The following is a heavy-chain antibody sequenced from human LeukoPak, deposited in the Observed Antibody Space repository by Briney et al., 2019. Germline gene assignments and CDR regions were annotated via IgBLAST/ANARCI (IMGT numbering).Heavy chain of an antibody. CDR1: GFTFSSYG. D-gene: IGHD3-22*01. V-gene: IGHV3-74*01. J-gene: IGHJ5*02. CDR2: INSDGSST. CDR3: ARDLGRDYYDSSGYHNWFDP. Sequence: GGSLRLSCAASGFTFSSYGMHWVRQAPGKGLVWVSRINSDGSSTSYADSVKGRFTISRDNAKNTLYLQMNSLRAEDTAVYYCARDLGRDYYDSSGYHNWFDPWGQGTLVTVSS.